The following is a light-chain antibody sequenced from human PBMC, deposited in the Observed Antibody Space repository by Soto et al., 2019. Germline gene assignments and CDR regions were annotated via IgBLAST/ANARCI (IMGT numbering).Light chain of an antibody. CDR3: CSCTNSAYV. CDR1: SSDVGAYNY. V-gene: IGLV2-11*01. Sequence: QSALTQPRSVSGSPGQSVTISCTGTSSDVGAYNYVSWYQQHPAKAPNLMIYDVSKRPSGVPDRFSGSKSGNTASLTISGLQAEDEGDYYCCSCTNSAYVFGTGTKLTVL. CDR2: DVS. J-gene: IGLJ1*01.